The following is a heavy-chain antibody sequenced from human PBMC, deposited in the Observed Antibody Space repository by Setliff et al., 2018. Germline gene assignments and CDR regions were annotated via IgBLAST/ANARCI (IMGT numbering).Heavy chain of an antibody. V-gene: IGHV1-46*01. Sequence: ASVKVSCKTPGYSFTSHYMHWVRQAPGQGLEWMGIINPGGLTSSSTQKFEGRVTMTRDTSTSTVYMELNSLTSDDTAVYYCARAGLAAAGRKGVFDHWGQGTLVTV. CDR1: GYSFTSHY. J-gene: IGHJ4*02. CDR3: ARAGLAAAGRKGVFDH. CDR2: INPGGLTS. D-gene: IGHD6-25*01.